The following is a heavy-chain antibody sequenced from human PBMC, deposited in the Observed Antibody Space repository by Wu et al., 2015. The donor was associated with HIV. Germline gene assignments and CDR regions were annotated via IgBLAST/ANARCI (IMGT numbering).Heavy chain of an antibody. Sequence: QVQLEQSGAEMKKPGSSMKVSCKASGGIFSNFGVSWVRQAPGHGPEWMGGIIPMFKTANYAREFRGRVTITVDESTSTIYLEMRGLRSGDTAVYYCARDMVGATGGSVWGQGTTVTVSS. J-gene: IGHJ6*02. CDR3: ARDMVGATGGSV. CDR1: GGIFSNFG. CDR2: IIPMFKTA. D-gene: IGHD1-26*01. V-gene: IGHV1-69*13.